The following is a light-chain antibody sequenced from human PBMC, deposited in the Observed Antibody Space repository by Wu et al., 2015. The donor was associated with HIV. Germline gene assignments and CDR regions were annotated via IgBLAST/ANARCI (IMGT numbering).Light chain of an antibody. CDR1: QGINYY. Sequence: ASVGDRVTLDLPASQGINYYLAWYQQKPGKVPKLVIFDASKLESGVPSRFSGSGSGTDFTLTISNLQPEDVATYYCQHYTTDPWTFGQGTKVDIK. CDR2: DAS. CDR3: QHYTTDPWT. J-gene: IGKJ1*01. V-gene: IGKV1-27*01.